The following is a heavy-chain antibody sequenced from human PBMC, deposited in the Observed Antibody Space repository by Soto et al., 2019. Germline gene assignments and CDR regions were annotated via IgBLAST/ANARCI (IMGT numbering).Heavy chain of an antibody. V-gene: IGHV1-18*04. CDR3: ARTPTYSRLGDH. CDR1: GYTFTSHG. CDR2: INPNNDNS. J-gene: IGHJ4*02. Sequence: QVELVQSGGELKKPGASGKVSCKASGYTFTSHGISWVRKALGQGLGWVGGINPNNDNSVSAKKFQDRVTLTTDTSTSTVYMELRSLTSDDTAFYYCARTPTYSRLGDHWGQGTLVTVAS. D-gene: IGHD3-22*01.